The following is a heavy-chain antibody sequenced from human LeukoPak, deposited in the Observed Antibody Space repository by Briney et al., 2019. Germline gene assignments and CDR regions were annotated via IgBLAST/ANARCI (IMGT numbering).Heavy chain of an antibody. CDR2: IIPTLDLS. V-gene: IGHV1-69*04. Sequence: ASVKVSCKTSGDTFSNNAIGWVRQAPGQGLEWMGRIIPTLDLSNHAQKFQDRVTINADKSTSTTYMELRRLTSEDTAIYYCARLSGYNWNLLDSWGQGTLVTVSS. J-gene: IGHJ4*02. CDR1: GDTFSNNA. D-gene: IGHD1-20*01. CDR3: ARLSGYNWNLLDS.